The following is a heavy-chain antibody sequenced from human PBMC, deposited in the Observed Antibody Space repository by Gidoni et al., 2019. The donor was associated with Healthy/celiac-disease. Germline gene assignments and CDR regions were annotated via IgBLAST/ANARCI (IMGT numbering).Heavy chain of an antibody. CDR1: GGSFSGHY. CDR2: ITHSGST. D-gene: IGHD3-10*01. J-gene: IGHJ5*01. Sequence: QVQLQQWGAGLLKPSETLSLTCAVYGGSFSGHYWSWIRQPPGKRLEWIGEITHSGSTNYNPSLKSRVTISVDTSKNQFSLKLSSVTAADTAVYYCARGKTTTRLLWFGIWFDYWGQGTLVTVSS. V-gene: IGHV4-34*01. CDR3: ARGKTTTRLLWFGIWFDY.